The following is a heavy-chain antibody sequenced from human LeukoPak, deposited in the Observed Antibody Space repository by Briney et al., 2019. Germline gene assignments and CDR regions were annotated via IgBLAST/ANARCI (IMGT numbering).Heavy chain of an antibody. V-gene: IGHV3-7*01. J-gene: IGHJ6*03. CDR1: GFTFSSYW. CDR3: ARGLRAATRAGYMDV. Sequence: PGGSLRLSCAASGFTFSSYWMSWVRQAPGKGLEWVANIKQDGSEKYYVDSVKGRFTISRDNAKNSLYLQMNSLRAEDTAVYYCARGLRAATRAGYMDVWGKGTTVTVSS. CDR2: IKQDGSEK. D-gene: IGHD2-15*01.